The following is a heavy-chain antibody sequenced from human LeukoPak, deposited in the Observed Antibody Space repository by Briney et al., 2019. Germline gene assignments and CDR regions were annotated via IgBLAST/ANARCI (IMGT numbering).Heavy chain of an antibody. Sequence: GGSLRLSCEASGFIYRDFTMAWVRQAPGKGLEWVSSISSSSSNILYADSVKGRFIISRDNAKNSVFLQLNSLRVEDAAMYYCVRDAYCGGDCYPPSGTEYCQHWGQGTLVAVSS. J-gene: IGHJ1*01. CDR3: VRDAYCGGDCYPPSGTEYCQH. D-gene: IGHD2-21*02. V-gene: IGHV3-21*06. CDR2: ISSSSSNI. CDR1: GFIYRDFT.